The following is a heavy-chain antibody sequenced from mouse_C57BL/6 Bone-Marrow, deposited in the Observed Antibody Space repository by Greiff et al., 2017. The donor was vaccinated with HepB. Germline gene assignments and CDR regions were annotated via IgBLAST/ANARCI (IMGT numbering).Heavy chain of an antibody. Sequence: VQLVESGAELVKPGASVKMSCKASGYTFTTYPIEWMKQNHGKSLEWIGNFHPYNDDTKYNEKFKGKATLTVEKSSSTVYLELSRLTSDDSAVYYCARGYYGSSYGYFDVWGTGTTVTVSS. J-gene: IGHJ1*03. CDR2: FHPYNDDT. V-gene: IGHV1-47*01. D-gene: IGHD1-1*01. CDR3: ARGYYGSSYGYFDV. CDR1: GYTFTTYP.